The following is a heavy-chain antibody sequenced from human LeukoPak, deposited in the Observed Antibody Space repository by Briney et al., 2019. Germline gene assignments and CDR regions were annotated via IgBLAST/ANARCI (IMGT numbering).Heavy chain of an antibody. CDR3: ARGWLAETTVVTPYNY. CDR1: GYTRSSFA. Sequence: GASVKVSCKASGYTRSSFAMHWVRQAPRQRLEWMGRLNAANGNSQYSQKFQDRVTITSDTSANTAYMELSGLRSEDTAVYYCARGWLAETTVVTPYNYWGQGTLVTVSS. D-gene: IGHD4-23*01. CDR2: LNAANGNS. J-gene: IGHJ4*02. V-gene: IGHV1-3*01.